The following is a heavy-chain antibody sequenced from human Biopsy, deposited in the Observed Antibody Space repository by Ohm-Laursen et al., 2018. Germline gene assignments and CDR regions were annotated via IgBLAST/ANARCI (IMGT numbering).Heavy chain of an antibody. CDR2: ISYDGSNK. V-gene: IGHV3-30*18. CDR1: GFTFSSYG. CDR3: AKDMGSGYGGNSGDAFDI. J-gene: IGHJ3*02. D-gene: IGHD4-23*01. Sequence: SLRLSCAASGFTFSSYGMHWVRQAPGKGLEWVAVISYDGSNKYYADSVKGRLTISRDNSKNTLYLQMNSLRAEDTAVYYCAKDMGSGYGGNSGDAFDIWGQGTMVTVSS.